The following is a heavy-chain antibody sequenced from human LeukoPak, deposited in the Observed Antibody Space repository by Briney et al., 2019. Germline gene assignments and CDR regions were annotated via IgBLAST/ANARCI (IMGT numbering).Heavy chain of an antibody. V-gene: IGHV3-48*04. CDR3: ARGLKYYDILSGYYERSVYFDY. Sequence: GGSLRLSCAASGFTFSSYSMNWVRQAPGKGLEWVSYISSSSSTIYYADAVKGRFTISRDNAKNSLYLQMNSLRAEDTAVYYCARGLKYYDILSGYYERSVYFDYWGQGTLVTVSS. CDR1: GFTFSSYS. D-gene: IGHD3-9*01. J-gene: IGHJ4*02. CDR2: ISSSSSTI.